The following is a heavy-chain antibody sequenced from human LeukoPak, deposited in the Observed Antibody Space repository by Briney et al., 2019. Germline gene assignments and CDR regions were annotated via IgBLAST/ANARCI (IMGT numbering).Heavy chain of an antibody. J-gene: IGHJ4*02. CDR1: GFTVSSNY. CDR2: IRYDGSNK. Sequence: GGSLRLSCAASGFTVSSNYMSWVRQAPGKGLEWVAFIRYDGSNKYYADSVKGRFTISRDNSKNTLYLQMNSLRAEDTAVYYCAKDPPLSFWSGYYPPPDFDYWGQGTLVTVSS. V-gene: IGHV3-30*02. D-gene: IGHD3-3*01. CDR3: AKDPPLSFWSGYYPPPDFDY.